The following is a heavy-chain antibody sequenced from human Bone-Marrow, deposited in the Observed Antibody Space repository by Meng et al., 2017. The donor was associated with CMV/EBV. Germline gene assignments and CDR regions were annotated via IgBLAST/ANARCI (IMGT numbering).Heavy chain of an antibody. Sequence: GESLKISCTASGFTFSGSALHWVRQASGKGLEWVGRIRSKANNYATAYAASVKGRFTISRDDSKNTSYLQINSLKSEDTAVYYCTSPFVLRFLEWLSDDVWGQGTTVTVSS. D-gene: IGHD3-3*01. V-gene: IGHV3-73*01. CDR2: IRSKANNYAT. CDR3: TSPFVLRFLEWLSDDV. CDR1: GFTFSGSA. J-gene: IGHJ6*02.